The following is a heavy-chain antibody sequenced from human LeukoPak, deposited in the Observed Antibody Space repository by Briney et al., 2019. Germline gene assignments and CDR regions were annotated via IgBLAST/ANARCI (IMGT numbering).Heavy chain of an antibody. D-gene: IGHD3-3*01. CDR2: ISYDGSNK. CDR3: ARDGRDDFWSGYYFDY. Sequence: GGSLRLSCAASGFTFSSYAMHWVRQAPGKGLEWVAVISYDGSNKYYADSVKGRFTISRDNSKNTLSLQMNSLRAEDTAVYYCARDGRDDFWSGYYFDYWGQGTLVTVSS. J-gene: IGHJ4*02. V-gene: IGHV3-30*04. CDR1: GFTFSSYA.